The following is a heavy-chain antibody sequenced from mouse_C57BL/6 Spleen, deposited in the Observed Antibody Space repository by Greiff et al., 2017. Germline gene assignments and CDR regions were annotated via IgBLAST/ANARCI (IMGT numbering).Heavy chain of an antibody. CDR1: GFNIKDYY. CDR2: IDPADGET. CDR3: GSVPNWDVGAWFAD. J-gene: IGHJ3*01. D-gene: IGHD4-1*01. V-gene: IGHV14-2*01. Sequence: VQLQQSGAELVKPGASVKLSCTASGFNIKDYYMHWVKQRTEQGLEWIGRIDPADGETKYAPKFQGKATITADTSSNTAYLQLSSLTSEDTAVYYCGSVPNWDVGAWFADWGKGTLVTVSA.